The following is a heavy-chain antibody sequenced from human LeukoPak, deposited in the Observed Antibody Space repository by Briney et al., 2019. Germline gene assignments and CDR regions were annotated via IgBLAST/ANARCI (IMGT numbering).Heavy chain of an antibody. CDR2: IKSKTDGGTT. V-gene: IGHV3-15*01. D-gene: IGHD3-9*01. J-gene: IGHJ4*02. Sequence: GGSLRLSCAASGFTFSNTWMSWVRQAPGKGLEWVGRIKSKTDGGTTDYAAPVKGRFSISRDDSKNTLYLQMNSLKTEDPAVYCCSTDSTIVYWGQGTLVTVSS. CDR3: STDSTIVY. CDR1: GFTFSNTW.